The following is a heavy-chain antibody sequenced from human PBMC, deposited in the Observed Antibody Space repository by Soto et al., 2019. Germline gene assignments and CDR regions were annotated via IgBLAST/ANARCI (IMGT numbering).Heavy chain of an antibody. CDR3: AKDLEQWLVGAFDI. J-gene: IGHJ3*02. CDR1: GLTFDDYA. D-gene: IGHD6-19*01. V-gene: IGHV3-9*01. CDR2: ISWNSGSI. Sequence: LSLSCAASGLTFDDYAMHWVRQAPGKGLEWVSGISWNSGSIGYADSVKGRFTISRDNAKNSLYLQMNSLRAEDTALYYCAKDLEQWLVGAFDIWGQGTMVTVSS.